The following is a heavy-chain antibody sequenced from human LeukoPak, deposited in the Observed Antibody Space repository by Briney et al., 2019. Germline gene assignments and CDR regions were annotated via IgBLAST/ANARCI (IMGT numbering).Heavy chain of an antibody. CDR1: GYTFTGYY. Sequence: ASVKVSCKTSGYTFTGYYMHWVRQAPGQGLEWMGWINPNTGDTNYAQKFQGRVTMTSDTSISTAYMELSSLRSDDTAVYYCARAPMIVVVFPPRLDYWGQGTLVTVSS. V-gene: IGHV1-2*02. CDR3: ARAPMIVVVFPPRLDY. CDR2: INPNTGDT. J-gene: IGHJ4*02. D-gene: IGHD3-22*01.